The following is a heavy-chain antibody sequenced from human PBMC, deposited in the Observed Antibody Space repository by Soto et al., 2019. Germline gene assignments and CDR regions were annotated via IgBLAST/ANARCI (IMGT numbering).Heavy chain of an antibody. CDR3: AHIDPEIVTVGGHGGFDY. CDR2: IYWDDDK. D-gene: IGHD5-12*01. V-gene: IGHV2-5*02. CDR1: GFSLTSGVG. J-gene: IGHJ4*02. Sequence: QITLKESGPPLVRPPQTLTLNCTFSGFSLTSGVGVGWICQPPGKALEWLALIYWDDDKRYSPSLKNRLTITKDTSKNQVVLTMTNVGPVDTATYFCAHIDPEIVTVGGHGGFDYWGQGTLGTVSS.